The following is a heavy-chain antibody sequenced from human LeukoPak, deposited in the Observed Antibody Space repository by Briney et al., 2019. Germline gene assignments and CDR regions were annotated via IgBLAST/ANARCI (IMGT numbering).Heavy chain of an antibody. Sequence: SETLSLTCTVSGGSISSYYWSWIRQPPGKGLEWIGEINHSGSTNYNPSLKSRVTISVDTSKNQFSLKLSSVTAADTAVYYCARTTAAAPSRYNWFDPWGQGTLVTVSS. CDR1: GGSISSYY. J-gene: IGHJ5*02. D-gene: IGHD6-13*01. CDR3: ARTTAAAPSRYNWFDP. V-gene: IGHV4-34*01. CDR2: INHSGST.